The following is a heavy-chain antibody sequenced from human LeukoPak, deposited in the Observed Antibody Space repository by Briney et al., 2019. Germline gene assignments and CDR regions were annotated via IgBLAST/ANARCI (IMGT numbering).Heavy chain of an antibody. V-gene: IGHV4-4*07. CDR3: ARESLGGGWSDYFDY. Sequence: SETLSLTCTVSGGSISSYYWSWIRQPAGKGLEWIGRIYTSGSTNYNPSLKSRVTMSVDTSKNQFSLKLSSVTAADTAVHYCARESLGGGWSDYFDYWDQGTLVTVSS. CDR1: GGSISSYY. CDR2: IYTSGST. D-gene: IGHD6-19*01. J-gene: IGHJ4*02.